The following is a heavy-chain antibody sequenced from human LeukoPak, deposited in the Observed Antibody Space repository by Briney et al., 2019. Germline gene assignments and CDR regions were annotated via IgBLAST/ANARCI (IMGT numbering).Heavy chain of an antibody. CDR2: KSYDGSNK. D-gene: IGHD2-2*01. CDR3: AKDRIVVVPAAMFDVDY. J-gene: IGHJ4*02. CDR1: GFTFSSYG. Sequence: GGSLRLSCAASGFTFSSYGMHWVRQAPGKGLEWVAVKSYDGSNKYYADSVKGRFTISRDNSKNTLYLQMNSLRAEDTAVYYCAKDRIVVVPAAMFDVDYWGQGTLVTVSS. V-gene: IGHV3-30*18.